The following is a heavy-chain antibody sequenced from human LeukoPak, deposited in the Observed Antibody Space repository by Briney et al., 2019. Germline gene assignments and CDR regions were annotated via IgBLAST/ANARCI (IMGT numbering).Heavy chain of an antibody. J-gene: IGHJ6*02. CDR3: ARTMSGSWYVLEYYYYGMDV. D-gene: IGHD6-13*01. CDR2: ISSSSSYI. CDR1: GFTFSSYS. Sequence: SGGSLRLSCAASGFTFSSYSMNWVRQAPGKGLEWVSSISSSSSYIYYADSVKGRFTISRDNAKNSLYLQMNSLRAEDTAVYYCARTMSGSWYVLEYYYYGMDVWGQGPRSPSP. V-gene: IGHV3-21*01.